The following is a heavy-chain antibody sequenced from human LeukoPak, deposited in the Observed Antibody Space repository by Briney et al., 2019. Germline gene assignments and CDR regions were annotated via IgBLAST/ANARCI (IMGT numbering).Heavy chain of an antibody. CDR3: ARDLGTTVTKYYYYYYYMDV. V-gene: IGHV4-39*07. D-gene: IGHD4-17*01. J-gene: IGHJ6*03. Sequence: SETLSLTCTVSGDSISTSNSYWGWIRQPPGKGLEWIGSIYYSGSTNYNPSLKSRVTISVDTSKNQFSLKLSSVTAADTAAYYCARDLGTTVTKYYYYYYYMDVWGKGTTVTVSS. CDR2: IYYSGST. CDR1: GDSISTSNSY.